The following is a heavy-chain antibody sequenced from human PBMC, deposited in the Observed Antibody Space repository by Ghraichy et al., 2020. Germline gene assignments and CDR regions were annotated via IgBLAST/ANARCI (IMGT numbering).Heavy chain of an antibody. V-gene: IGHV3-23*01. CDR1: GFTFSSCA. CDR2: ISGSGGST. D-gene: IGHD3-22*01. J-gene: IGHJ4*02. CDR3: AKGADSSSRYINFDY. Sequence: GGSLRLSCAASGFTFSSCAMSWVRQAPGKGLEWVSAISGSGGSTYYADSVKGRFTISRDNSKNTLYLQMNSLRAEDTAVYYCAKGADSSSRYINFDYWGQGTLVTVSS.